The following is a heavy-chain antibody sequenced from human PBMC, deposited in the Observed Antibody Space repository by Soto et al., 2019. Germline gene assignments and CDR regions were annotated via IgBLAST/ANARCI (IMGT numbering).Heavy chain of an antibody. V-gene: IGHV4-39*01. D-gene: IGHD2-21*01. CDR2: IFYSGST. CDR3: ARQPTTGDTDLWFDP. CDR1: GGSISTSRSY. J-gene: IGHJ5*02. Sequence: QLQLLESGPGLVKASETLSLTCNVSGGSISTSRSYWAWISQPPGKGLEWLANIFYSGSTYYNPSLASRVIVSVDTSKNEFSLKLRSVTAADTAVYYCARQPTTGDTDLWFDPWGQGTLVTVSS.